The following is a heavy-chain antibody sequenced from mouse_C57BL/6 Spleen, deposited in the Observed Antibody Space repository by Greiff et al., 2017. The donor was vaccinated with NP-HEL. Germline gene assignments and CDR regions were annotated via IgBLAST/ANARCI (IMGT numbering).Heavy chain of an antibody. CDR2: ISYDGSN. CDR3: ARGGLAYYFDY. D-gene: IGHD3-3*01. V-gene: IGHV3-6*01. J-gene: IGHJ2*01. Sequence: EVKLVESGPGLVKPSQSLSLTCSVTGYSITSGYYWNWIRQFPGNKLEWMGYISYDGSNNYNPSLKNRISITRDTSKNQFFLKLNSVTTEDTATYYVARGGLAYYFDYWGQGTTLTVSS. CDR1: GYSITSGYY.